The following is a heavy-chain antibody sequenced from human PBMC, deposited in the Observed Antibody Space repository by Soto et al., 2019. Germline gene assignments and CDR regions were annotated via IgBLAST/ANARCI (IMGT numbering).Heavy chain of an antibody. Sequence: ASVKVSCKASGYTFIDDYMHWVRQAPGQGLEWMGWINPDTDDTHYAQKFQGRLIMTRDTSINTVYMELSRLTSDDTAVYYCARDYFDRSGLYGMDLWGQGTTVTVSS. J-gene: IGHJ6*02. CDR3: ARDYFDRSGLYGMDL. V-gene: IGHV1-2*02. CDR1: GYTFIDDY. CDR2: INPDTDDT. D-gene: IGHD3-22*01.